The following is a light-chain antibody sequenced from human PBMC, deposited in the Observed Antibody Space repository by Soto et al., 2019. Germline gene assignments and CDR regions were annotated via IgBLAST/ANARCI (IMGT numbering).Light chain of an antibody. J-gene: IGKJ5*01. CDR3: QQYNSYSAIT. Sequence: DIQMTQSPSTLSASVGDRVTITCRASQSISSWLAWYQQKPGKAPKLLIYDASSLESGVPSRFSGSGSGTEFTLTISSLQPDDFATYYCQQYNSYSAITVGQATRL. CDR2: DAS. V-gene: IGKV1-5*01. CDR1: QSISSW.